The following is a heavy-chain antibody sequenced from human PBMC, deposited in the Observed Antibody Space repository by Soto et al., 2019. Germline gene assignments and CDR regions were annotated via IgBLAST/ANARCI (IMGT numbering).Heavy chain of an antibody. V-gene: IGHV3-21*01. CDR1: GFSFSSYS. Sequence: GGSLRLSCAASGFSFSSYSMNWVRQAPGKGLEWVSSISSSSSYIYYADSVKGRFTISRDNAKNSLYLQMNSLRAEDTAVYCCARGDYYDSSGPFSDAFDIWGQGTMVTVSS. J-gene: IGHJ3*02. CDR3: ARGDYYDSSGPFSDAFDI. CDR2: ISSSSSYI. D-gene: IGHD3-22*01.